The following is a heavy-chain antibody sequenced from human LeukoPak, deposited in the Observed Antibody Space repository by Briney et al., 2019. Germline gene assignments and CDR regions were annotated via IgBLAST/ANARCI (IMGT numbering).Heavy chain of an antibody. J-gene: IGHJ4*02. Sequence: PGRSLRLSCAASGFTFDDYAMHWVRQAPGKGLEWVSGISWNSGSIGYADSVKGRFTISRDNAKNSLYPQMNSLRAEDTALYYRAKDILGSGIFDYWGQGTLVTVSS. CDR1: GFTFDDYA. D-gene: IGHD3-10*01. CDR3: AKDILGSGIFDY. V-gene: IGHV3-9*01. CDR2: ISWNSGSI.